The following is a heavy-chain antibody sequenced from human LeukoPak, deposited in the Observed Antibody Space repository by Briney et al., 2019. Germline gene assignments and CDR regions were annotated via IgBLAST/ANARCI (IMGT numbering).Heavy chain of an antibody. J-gene: IGHJ4*02. Sequence: SETLSLTCTVSGGSISSSSYYWSWIRQSAGKGLEWIGRIYATETDFNPSLKSRLTMSIDTSKNQFSLKLRSVTAADTGVYYCARHQGWLQWEYWGQGTLVTVSS. D-gene: IGHD5-24*01. CDR2: IYATET. CDR3: ARHQGWLQWEY. CDR1: GGSISSSSYY. V-gene: IGHV4-61*02.